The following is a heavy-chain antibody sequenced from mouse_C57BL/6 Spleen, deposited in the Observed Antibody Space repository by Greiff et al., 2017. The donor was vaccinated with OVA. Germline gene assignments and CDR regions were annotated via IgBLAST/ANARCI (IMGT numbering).Heavy chain of an antibody. D-gene: IGHD1-1*01. V-gene: IGHV1-20*01. CDR2: INPYNGDT. J-gene: IGHJ2*01. CDR3: ARGGDYYGSSYGFDY. Sequence: EVQGVESGPELVKPGDSVKISCKASGYSFTGYFMNWVMQSHGKSLEWIGRINPYNGDTFYNPKFKGKATLTVDKSSSTADMERRSRTSEDAAVYYCARGGDYYGSSYGFDYWGQGTTLTVSS. CDR1: GYSFTGYF.